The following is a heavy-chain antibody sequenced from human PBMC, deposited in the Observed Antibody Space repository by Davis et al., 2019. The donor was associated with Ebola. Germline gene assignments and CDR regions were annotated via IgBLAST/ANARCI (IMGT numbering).Heavy chain of an antibody. CDR3: ARDGGGDGYYGMDV. CDR1: GGTFSSYA. V-gene: IGHV1-69*05. CDR2: IIPIFGTA. D-gene: IGHD2-21*02. Sequence: SVKVSCKASGGTFSSYAISWVRQAPGQGLEWMGGIIPIFGTANYAQKFQGRVTMTRDTSTSTVYMELSSLRSEDTAVYYCARDGGGDGYYGMDVWGQGTTVTVSS. J-gene: IGHJ6*02.